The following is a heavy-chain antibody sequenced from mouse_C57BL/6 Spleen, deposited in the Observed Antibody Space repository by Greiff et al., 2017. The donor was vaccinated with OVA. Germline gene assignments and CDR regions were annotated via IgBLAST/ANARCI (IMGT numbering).Heavy chain of an antibody. J-gene: IGHJ1*03. V-gene: IGHV5-9-1*02. CDR3: TRDYYSNYDRYFDV. CDR2: ISSGGDYI. Sequence: EVKLEESGEGLVKPGGSLKLSCAASGFTFSSYAMSWVRQTPEKRLEWVAYISSGGDYIYYADTVKGRFTISRDNARNTLYLQMSSLKSEDTAMYYCTRDYYSNYDRYFDVWGTGTTVTVSS. CDR1: GFTFSSYA. D-gene: IGHD2-5*01.